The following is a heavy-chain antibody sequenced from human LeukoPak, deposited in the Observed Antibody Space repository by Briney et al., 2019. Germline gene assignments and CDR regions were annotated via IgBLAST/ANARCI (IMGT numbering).Heavy chain of an antibody. CDR3: ARGVAARPNSCDY. J-gene: IGHJ4*02. D-gene: IGHD6-6*01. V-gene: IGHV3-74*01. Sequence: GGSLRLSCAASGFTFSSYWMHWVRQAPGKGLVWGSRINTDGSSTSYADSVKGRFTISRDNAKNTPYLQMNSLRAEDTAVYYCARGVAARPNSCDYWGQGTLVTVSS. CDR1: GFTFSSYW. CDR2: INTDGSST.